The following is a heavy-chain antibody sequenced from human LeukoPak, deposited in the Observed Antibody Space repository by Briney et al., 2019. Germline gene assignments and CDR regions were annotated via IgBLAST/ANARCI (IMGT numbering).Heavy chain of an antibody. Sequence: GGSLRLSCAVSGYTFSSHGMHWVRQPPGKGLEWVAFLRYDGIITYYADSVKGRFTISRDNTKNSLYLQMNSLRAEDTAVYYCVRGGGSAYKYNAFDIWGQGTMVTGSS. V-gene: IGHV3-30*02. D-gene: IGHD3-22*01. CDR1: GYTFSSHG. CDR2: LRYDGIIT. CDR3: VRGGGSAYKYNAFDI. J-gene: IGHJ3*02.